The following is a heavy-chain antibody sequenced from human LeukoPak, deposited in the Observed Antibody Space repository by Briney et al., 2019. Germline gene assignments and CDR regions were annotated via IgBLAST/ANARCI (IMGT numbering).Heavy chain of an antibody. CDR1: GYTFTGYF. Sequence: ASVNVSCKASGYTFTGYFIHWVRQAPGQGLEWMGRINSNSGGVNYAQKFQGRVTMTRDTSSSTAYMELRSLRSDDTAVYYCARNCPPYYDFWSGNGDAFDIWGQGTMVTVSS. CDR3: ARNCPPYYDFWSGNGDAFDI. J-gene: IGHJ3*02. D-gene: IGHD3-3*01. CDR2: INSNSGGV. V-gene: IGHV1-2*06.